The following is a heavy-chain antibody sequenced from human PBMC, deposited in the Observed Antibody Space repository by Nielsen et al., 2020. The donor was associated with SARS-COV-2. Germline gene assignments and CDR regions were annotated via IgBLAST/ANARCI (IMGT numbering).Heavy chain of an antibody. CDR3: VRIDMATISVDY. Sequence: SETLSLTCIVSGGSIRTGSHHGPWIRQAPGRVLEWIGYIFYRGNTNYNPSLKSRVTISVETSKNQFSLKVNSVTAADTAVYYCVRIDMATISVDYWGQGTLVTVSS. J-gene: IGHJ4*02. CDR2: IFYRGNT. V-gene: IGHV4-61*01. CDR1: GGSIRTGSHH. D-gene: IGHD5-24*01.